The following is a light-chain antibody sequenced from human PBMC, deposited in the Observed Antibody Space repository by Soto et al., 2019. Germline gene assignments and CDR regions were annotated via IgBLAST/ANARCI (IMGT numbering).Light chain of an antibody. CDR3: QQYGSSRT. CDR1: QSVSSSY. CDR2: GAS. Sequence: IMLTQSPVTKAFSSGETAPLCCXASQSVSSSYLAWYQQKPGQAPRLLIYGASSRATGIPDRFSGSGSGTDFTLTISRLEPEDFAVYYCQQYGSSRTFGQGTKVDIK. V-gene: IGKV3-20*01. J-gene: IGKJ1*01.